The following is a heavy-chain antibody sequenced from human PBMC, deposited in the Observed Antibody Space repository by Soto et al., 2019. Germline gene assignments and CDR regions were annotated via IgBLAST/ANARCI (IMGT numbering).Heavy chain of an antibody. J-gene: IGHJ4*02. Sequence: ASETPSPTFTVTGDPLRSRSYYLGWVRPPPGKGLEWIGSIYYSGSTYNNPSLRSRVSMSIDTSKDQFSLKLKSVTAADTALYFCARQRTSVVTQAYFDVWGPGSLVTVSS. D-gene: IGHD2-21*02. CDR1: GDPLRSRSYY. V-gene: IGHV4-39*01. CDR2: IYYSGST. CDR3: ARQRTSVVTQAYFDV.